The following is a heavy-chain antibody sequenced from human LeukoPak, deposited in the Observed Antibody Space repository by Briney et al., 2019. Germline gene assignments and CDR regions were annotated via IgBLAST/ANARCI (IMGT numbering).Heavy chain of an antibody. J-gene: IGHJ4*02. D-gene: IGHD3-10*01. Sequence: GGSLRLSCEASGFTVSSNYMSWVRQAPGQGLEWVSVIYSGGSTYYADSVKGRFTISRDNSKNTLYLQMNSLRAEDTAVYYCARRGFGELFLDYWGQGTLVTVSS. CDR3: ARRGFGELFLDY. CDR1: GFTVSSNY. V-gene: IGHV3-53*01. CDR2: IYSGGST.